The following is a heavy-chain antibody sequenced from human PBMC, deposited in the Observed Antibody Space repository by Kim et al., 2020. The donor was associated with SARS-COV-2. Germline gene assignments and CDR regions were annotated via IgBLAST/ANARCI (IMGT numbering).Heavy chain of an antibody. J-gene: IGHJ6*01. V-gene: IGHV3-21*01. CDR1: GFTFSSYT. CDR2: ITITSSYI. CDR3: ARDQGYCSSTSCYYYGM. D-gene: IGHD2-2*01. Sequence: GGSLRLSCAASGFTFSSYTLNWVRQAPGKGLEWVSSITITSSYIYYADSVKGRFTISRDNAKNSLYLQMNSLRAEDTAVYYCARDQGYCSSTSCYYYGM.